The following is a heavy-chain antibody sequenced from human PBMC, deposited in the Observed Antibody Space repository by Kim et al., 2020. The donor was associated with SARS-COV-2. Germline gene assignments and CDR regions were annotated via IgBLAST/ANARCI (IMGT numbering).Heavy chain of an antibody. CDR1: GFTFSSYS. CDR2: ISSSSSYI. D-gene: IGHD6-19*01. V-gene: IGHV3-21*01. Sequence: GGSLRLSCAASGFTFSSYSMNWVRQAPGKGLEWVSSISSSSSYIYYADSVKGRFTISRDNAKNSLYLQMNSLRAEDTAVYYCARGGIAVARLNYYYYYGMDVWGQGTTVTVSS. J-gene: IGHJ6*02. CDR3: ARGGIAVARLNYYYYYGMDV.